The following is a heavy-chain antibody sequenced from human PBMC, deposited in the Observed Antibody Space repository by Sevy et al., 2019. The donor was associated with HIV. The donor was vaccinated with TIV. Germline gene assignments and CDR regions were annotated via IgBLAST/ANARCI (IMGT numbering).Heavy chain of an antibody. Sequence: GGSLRLSCAASGFTFSSYSMNWVRQAPGKGLEWVSSISSSSSYIYYADSVKGRFTISRDNAKNSLYLQMNSLRAEDTAVYYCARDVTSFGAFDIRGQGTMVTVSS. CDR3: ARDVTSFGAFDI. CDR1: GFTFSSYS. V-gene: IGHV3-21*01. J-gene: IGHJ3*02. CDR2: ISSSSSYI. D-gene: IGHD3-10*01.